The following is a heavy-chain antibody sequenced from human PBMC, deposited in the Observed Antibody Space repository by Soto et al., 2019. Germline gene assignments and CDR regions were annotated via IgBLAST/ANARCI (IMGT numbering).Heavy chain of an antibody. D-gene: IGHD3-3*01. J-gene: IGHJ6*02. V-gene: IGHV1-69*06. CDR2: IIPIFGTA. CDR3: ARARRITIFGVVTGHYGMDV. Sequence: SVKVSCKASGGTFSSYAISCVRQAPGQGLEWMGGIIPIFGTANYAQKFQGRVTITADKSTSTAYMELSSLRSEDTAVYYCARARRITIFGVVTGHYGMDVWGQGTTVTVSS. CDR1: GGTFSSYA.